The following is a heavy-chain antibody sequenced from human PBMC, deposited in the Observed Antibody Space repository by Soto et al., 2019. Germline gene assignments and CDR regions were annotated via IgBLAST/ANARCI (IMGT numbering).Heavy chain of an antibody. Sequence: QVQLQESGPGLVKPSGTLSLTCAVSGGSFTSNNWWTWVRQPPGQGLEWIGEIDRTGSTNYNPSLKSRVTISIDKSENQFSMKVTSLTAADTAVYYCASRDPGTSVDYWGQGTLVTVSS. CDR3: ASRDPGTSVDY. CDR1: GGSFTSNNW. J-gene: IGHJ4*02. CDR2: IDRTGST. D-gene: IGHD1-7*01. V-gene: IGHV4-4*02.